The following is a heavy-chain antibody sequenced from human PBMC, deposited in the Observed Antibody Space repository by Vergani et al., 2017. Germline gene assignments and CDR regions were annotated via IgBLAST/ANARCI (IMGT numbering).Heavy chain of an antibody. CDR3: ARRAVAGLFDY. Sequence: QLQLQESGPGLVKPSETLSLTCTVSGGSISSSSYYWGWIRQPPGKGLEWIGGIYYSGSTYYNPSLKSRVTISVDTSKNQFSLKLSSVTAADTAVYYCARRAVAGLFDYWGQGTLVTVSS. CDR1: GGSISSSSYY. J-gene: IGHJ4*02. V-gene: IGHV4-39*01. D-gene: IGHD6-19*01. CDR2: IYYSGST.